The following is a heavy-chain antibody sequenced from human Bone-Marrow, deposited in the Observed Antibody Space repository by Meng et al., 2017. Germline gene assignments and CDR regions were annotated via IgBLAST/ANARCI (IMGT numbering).Heavy chain of an antibody. CDR1: GGSITSSSYY. J-gene: IGHJ3*02. CDR3: ARAPTYCSGGSCYPGGAFDI. D-gene: IGHD2-15*01. Sequence: LSLSCNVPGGSITSSSYYWRWIRQPPGKGLEWIGYIYYSGITNYNPSLRSRVTISVDTSKTQFSLRLTFVTAADTALYYCARAPTYCSGGSCYPGGAFDIWGQGAMVTVSS. CDR2: IYYSGIT. V-gene: IGHV4-61*01.